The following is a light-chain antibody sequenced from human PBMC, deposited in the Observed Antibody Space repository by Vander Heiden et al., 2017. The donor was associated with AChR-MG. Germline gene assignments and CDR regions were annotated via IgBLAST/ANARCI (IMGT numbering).Light chain of an antibody. Sequence: EIVLTQSPGTLSLSPGEHATLSCRASQSVSSSYLAWYQQKPGQAPRLLIYGASSRATGIPDRFSGSGSGTDFTLTISRLEPEDFAVYYCQQYGSSLLTFGGGTKVEIK. J-gene: IGKJ4*01. CDR3: QQYGSSLLT. CDR2: GAS. CDR1: QSVSSSY. V-gene: IGKV3-20*01.